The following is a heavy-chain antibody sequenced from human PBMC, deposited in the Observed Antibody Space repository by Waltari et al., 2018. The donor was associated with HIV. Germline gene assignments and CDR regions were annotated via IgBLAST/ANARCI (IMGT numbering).Heavy chain of an antibody. D-gene: IGHD4-17*01. V-gene: IGHV5-51*01. Sequence: EIQLVQSGGEMKKAGASLRISCKSSGNSFSSTWIGWVRQLPGKGLEWMGIIYPGDSDTIYSPSFQGQVTISVDKSITTAYLQWSSLKASDTAIYYCARRQGDYRTAFNIWGQGTMVTVSP. J-gene: IGHJ3*02. CDR2: IYPGDSDT. CDR1: GNSFSSTW. CDR3: ARRQGDYRTAFNI.